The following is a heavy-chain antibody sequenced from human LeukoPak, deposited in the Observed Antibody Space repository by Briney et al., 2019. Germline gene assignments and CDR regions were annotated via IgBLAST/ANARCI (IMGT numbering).Heavy chain of an antibody. CDR3: ARALSASWYYLAY. V-gene: IGHV3-20*04. J-gene: IGHJ4*02. CDR2: IDWNGGAI. CDR1: ALNIGDYG. Sequence: PGKSLRLSCVASALNIGDYGMIWVRQVPGKGLEGVAGIDWNGGAISYSDSVKGRFTISRDNTKNSLYLQMTSLRVADTAVSYCARALSASWYYLAYWGQGTLVTVYS. D-gene: IGHD1-1*01.